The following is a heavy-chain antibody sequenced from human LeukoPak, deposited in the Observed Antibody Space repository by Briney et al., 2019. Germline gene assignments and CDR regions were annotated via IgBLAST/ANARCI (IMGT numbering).Heavy chain of an antibody. D-gene: IGHD5-24*01. J-gene: IGHJ4*02. V-gene: IGHV4-39*07. CDR1: GGSISSSSYY. CDR3: ARSGDGYISRYFDY. CDR2: IYYSGST. Sequence: SETLSLTCTVSGGSISSSSYYWGWIRQPPGKGLEWIGSIYYSGSTYYNPSLKSRVTISVDTSKNQFSLKLSSVTAADTAVYYCARSGDGYISRYFDYWGQGTLVTVSS.